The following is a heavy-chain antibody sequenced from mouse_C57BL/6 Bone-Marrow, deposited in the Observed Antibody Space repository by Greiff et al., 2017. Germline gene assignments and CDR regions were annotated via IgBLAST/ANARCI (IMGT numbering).Heavy chain of an antibody. Sequence: QVQLQQSGAELARPGASVKMSCKASGYTFTSYTMHWVKQRPGQGLEWIGYINPSSGYTKYNQKFKYKATLTADKSSSTAYMQLSSLTSEDSAVYYCARWTYQFGMDYWGQGTSVTVSS. D-gene: IGHD5-1*01. CDR1: GYTFTSYT. CDR3: ARWTYQFGMDY. V-gene: IGHV1-4*01. J-gene: IGHJ4*01. CDR2: INPSSGYT.